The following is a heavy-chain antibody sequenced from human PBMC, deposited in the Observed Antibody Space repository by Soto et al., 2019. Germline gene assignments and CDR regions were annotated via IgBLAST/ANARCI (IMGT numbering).Heavy chain of an antibody. V-gene: IGHV3-53*01. CDR2: IESGGST. D-gene: IGHD2-15*01. Sequence: PWGALLLSCNSSGFTVSITYMSWVRQAPGMGLEWVAVIESGGSTHYADSVKGRFTISSDIPKNMIYLQLHTLRAEDTAVYYCAKDLGPLRLLNYYFYGLDVWGQGTTVTVSS. J-gene: IGHJ6*01. CDR3: AKDLGPLRLLNYYFYGLDV. CDR1: GFTVSITY.